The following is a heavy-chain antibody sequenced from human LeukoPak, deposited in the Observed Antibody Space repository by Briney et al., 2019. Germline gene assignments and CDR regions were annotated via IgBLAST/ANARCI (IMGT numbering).Heavy chain of an antibody. D-gene: IGHD3-3*01. CDR1: GFTFSSYW. V-gene: IGHV3-7*01. Sequence: GGSLRLSCAASGFTFSSYWMSWVRQAPGKGLEWVANIKQDGSEKYYVDSVKGRFTISRDNAKNSLYLQMNSLRAEDTAVYYCARDPTYYDFWSGYSDYYYYMDVWGKGTTVTVSS. J-gene: IGHJ6*03. CDR3: ARDPTYYDFWSGYSDYYYYMDV. CDR2: IKQDGSEK.